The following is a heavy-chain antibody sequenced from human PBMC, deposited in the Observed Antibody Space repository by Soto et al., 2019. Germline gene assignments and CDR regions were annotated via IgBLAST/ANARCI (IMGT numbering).Heavy chain of an antibody. CDR3: ASLGPSGYGELDY. V-gene: IGHV1-69*02. CDR1: GGTFSSYT. Sequence: QVQLVQSGAEVKKPGSSVKVYCKASGGTFSSYTISWVRQAPGQGLEWMGRIIPILGIANYAQKFQGRVTITADKSTSTAYMELSSLRSEDTAVYYCASLGPSGYGELDYWGQGTLVTVSS. CDR2: IIPILGIA. J-gene: IGHJ4*02. D-gene: IGHD5-12*01.